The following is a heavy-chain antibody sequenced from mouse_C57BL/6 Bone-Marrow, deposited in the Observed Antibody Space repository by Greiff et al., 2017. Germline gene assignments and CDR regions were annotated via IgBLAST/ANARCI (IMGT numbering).Heavy chain of an antibody. D-gene: IGHD2-4*01. J-gene: IGHJ1*03. CDR1: GYTFTSYW. CDR3: TRTVYDYPYWYFDV. Sequence: EVQLQQSGTVLARPGASVKMSCKTSGYTFTSYWMHWVKQRPGQGLEWIGAIYPGNSDTSYNQKFKGKAKLTAVTSASTAYMALSSLTNEDSAVYYCTRTVYDYPYWYFDVWGTGTTVTVSS. CDR2: IYPGNSDT. V-gene: IGHV1-5*01.